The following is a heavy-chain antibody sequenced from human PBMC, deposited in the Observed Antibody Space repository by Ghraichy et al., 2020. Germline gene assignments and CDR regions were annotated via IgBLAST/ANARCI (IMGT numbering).Heavy chain of an antibody. V-gene: IGHV3-66*01. CDR2: IYADNSS. J-gene: IGHJ6*02. CDR1: GVSVSYNY. CDR3: ARDRYYDSIVRYYYYYYGMDV. D-gene: IGHD3-22*01. Sequence: GESLNISCAASGVSVSYNYMSWVRQAPGKGLEWVSLIYADNSSYYADSMKGRVTISRDNSKNTVYLQMNSLRAEDTAVYYCARDRYYDSIVRYYYYYYGMDVWGQGTTVTVSS.